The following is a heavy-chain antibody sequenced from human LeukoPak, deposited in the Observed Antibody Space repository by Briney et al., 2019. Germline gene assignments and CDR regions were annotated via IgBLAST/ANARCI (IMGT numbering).Heavy chain of an antibody. Sequence: GESLKISCKGSGYSFTSYWIGWVRQMPGKGLEWMGVIYPGDSDTRYSPSFQGQVTISADKSISTAYLQWSSLKASDTAMYYCARWIVGATHNDAFDIWGQGTMVTVSS. CDR3: ARWIVGATHNDAFDI. D-gene: IGHD1-26*01. CDR2: IYPGDSDT. J-gene: IGHJ3*02. CDR1: GYSFTSYW. V-gene: IGHV5-51*01.